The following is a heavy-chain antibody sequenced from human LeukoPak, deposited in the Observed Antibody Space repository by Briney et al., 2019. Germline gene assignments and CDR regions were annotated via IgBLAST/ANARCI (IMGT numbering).Heavy chain of an antibody. D-gene: IGHD3-3*01. CDR3: ARDSYYDFWSGAANAGWFDP. CDR1: GGSISSYY. CDR2: IYTSGST. Sequence: SETLSLTCTVSGGSISSYYWSWIRQPAGKGLEWIGRIYTSGSTNYNPSLKSRVTMSVDTSKNQFSLKLSSVTAADTAVYYCARDSYYDFWSGAANAGWFDPWGQGTLVTVSS. V-gene: IGHV4-4*07. J-gene: IGHJ5*02.